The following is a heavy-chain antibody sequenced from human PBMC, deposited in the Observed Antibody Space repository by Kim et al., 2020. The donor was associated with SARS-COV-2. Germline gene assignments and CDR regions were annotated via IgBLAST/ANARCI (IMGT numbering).Heavy chain of an antibody. Sequence: ASVKVSCKVSGYTLNELSMHWVRQTPGKGLEWMGGFDPEDGETIYALKFQGRVTMTEDTSTDTTYMELSGLRSEDTGVYYCATDYGDNVVNAFDIWGQGTMVTVSS. D-gene: IGHD4-17*01. CDR2: FDPEDGET. CDR3: ATDYGDNVVNAFDI. J-gene: IGHJ3*02. V-gene: IGHV1-24*01. CDR1: GYTLNELS.